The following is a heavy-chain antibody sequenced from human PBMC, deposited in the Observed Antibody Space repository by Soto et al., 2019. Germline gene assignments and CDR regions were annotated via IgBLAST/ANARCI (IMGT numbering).Heavy chain of an antibody. Sequence: GEYLKVSCNGSGYSFTSYWISWVRQMPGKGLEWMGRIDPSDSYTNYSPSFQGHVTISADKSISTAYLQWSSLKASDTAMYYCASGGDYYYYYGMDVWGQGTTVTVSS. CDR3: ASGGDYYYYYGMDV. V-gene: IGHV5-10-1*01. D-gene: IGHD2-21*02. CDR2: IDPSDSYT. J-gene: IGHJ6*02. CDR1: GYSFTSYW.